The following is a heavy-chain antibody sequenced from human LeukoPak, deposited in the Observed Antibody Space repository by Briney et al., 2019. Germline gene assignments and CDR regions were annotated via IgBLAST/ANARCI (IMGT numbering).Heavy chain of an antibody. CDR1: GFTFSSYA. D-gene: IGHD2-2*01. CDR2: ISGSGGST. V-gene: IGHV3-23*01. Sequence: GGSLRLSCAASGFTFSSYAMSRVRQAPGKGLEWVSAISGSGGSTYYADSVKGRFTISRDNSKNTLYLQMNSLRAEDTAVYYCAIVVVPAATAPGDYWGQGTLVTVSS. CDR3: AIVVVPAATAPGDY. J-gene: IGHJ4*02.